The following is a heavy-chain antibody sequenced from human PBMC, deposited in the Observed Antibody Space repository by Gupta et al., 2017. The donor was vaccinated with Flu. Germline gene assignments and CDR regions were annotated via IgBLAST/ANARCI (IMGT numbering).Heavy chain of an antibody. D-gene: IGHD2-15*01. J-gene: IGHJ6*02. CDR2: TDPNNGAK. Sequence: QVQLVQSGAEAMQPGASVTASCTVSDTFFVSYILWVRRAPGQGMEGRGGTDPNNGAKFYAGGYEGRVTMTRDTSSTTAYMELSGLRSDDTAGYYCARTVGYCDDARCLGMGVWGQGTTVTVSS. V-gene: IGHV1-2*02. CDR1: DTFFVSY. CDR3: ARTVGYCDDARCLGMGV.